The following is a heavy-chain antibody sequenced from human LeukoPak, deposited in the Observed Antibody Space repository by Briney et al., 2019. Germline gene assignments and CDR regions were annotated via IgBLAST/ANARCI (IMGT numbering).Heavy chain of an antibody. D-gene: IGHD4-11*01. V-gene: IGHV4-34*01. Sequence: SETLSLTCAVYGGSFSGYYWSWIRQPPGKGLEWIGEINHSGSTNYNPSLKSRVTISVDTSKNQFSLKLSSVTAADTAVYYCARSRVVTTRLSIRYFDLWGRGTLVTVSS. CDR2: INHSGST. CDR3: ARSRVVTTRLSIRYFDL. CDR1: GGSFSGYY. J-gene: IGHJ2*01.